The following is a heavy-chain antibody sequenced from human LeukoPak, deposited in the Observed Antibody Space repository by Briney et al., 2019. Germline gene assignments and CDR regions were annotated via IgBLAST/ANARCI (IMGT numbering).Heavy chain of an antibody. CDR2: ISGSGGTT. Sequence: GGSLRLSCAASGFTFSSYVMNWVRQAPGKGLEWVSAISGSGGTTFYAGSGKGRFTISRDNSKNTLYLQMNSLRAEDTAVYYCARAYYDILTGYYFDYWGQGTLVTVSS. CDR3: ARAYYDILTGYYFDY. CDR1: GFTFSSYV. D-gene: IGHD3-9*01. J-gene: IGHJ4*02. V-gene: IGHV3-23*01.